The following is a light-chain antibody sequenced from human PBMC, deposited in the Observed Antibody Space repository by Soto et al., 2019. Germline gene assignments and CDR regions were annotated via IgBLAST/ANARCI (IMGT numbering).Light chain of an antibody. CDR1: QSVSSY. CDR3: QHRSNWLA. J-gene: IGKJ4*01. V-gene: IGKV3-11*01. CDR2: DAS. Sequence: EIVLTQSPATLSLPPGVRANLSCRASQSVSSYLAWYQQNPGQAPRLLIYDASNRATGIPARFSSSGSGTDFTLNITSLEPEDFAVYYCQHRSNWLAFGGGTKVDIK.